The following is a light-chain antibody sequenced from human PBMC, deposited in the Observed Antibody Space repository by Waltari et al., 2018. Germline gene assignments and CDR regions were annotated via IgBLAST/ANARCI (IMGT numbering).Light chain of an antibody. V-gene: IGLV2-11*01. CDR3: CSYAGGDTVV. Sequence: QSALTQPRSVSGSPGQSVPISCTGTSSDVGGYKYVSWYQQHPGNAPKLMISDVTERPSGVPDRFSGSKSGNTASLTISGLQAEDEGDYYCCSYAGGDTVVFGGGTKLTVL. CDR1: SSDVGGYKY. J-gene: IGLJ2*01. CDR2: DVT.